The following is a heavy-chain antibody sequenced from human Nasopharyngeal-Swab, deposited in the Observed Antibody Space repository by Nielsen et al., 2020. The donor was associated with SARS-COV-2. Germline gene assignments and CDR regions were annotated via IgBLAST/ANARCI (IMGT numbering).Heavy chain of an antibody. Sequence: GESLKISCAASGFTFSSHAMTWVRQAPGKGLEWVSTISGGGGSTYYADSVTGRFTISKDNSENMLYQQINSLRVEDTAVYYCARDCSTTGGLDYWGQGALVTVSS. CDR1: GFTFSSHA. V-gene: IGHV3-23*01. CDR2: ISGGGGST. D-gene: IGHD4-23*01. CDR3: ARDCSTTGGLDY. J-gene: IGHJ4*02.